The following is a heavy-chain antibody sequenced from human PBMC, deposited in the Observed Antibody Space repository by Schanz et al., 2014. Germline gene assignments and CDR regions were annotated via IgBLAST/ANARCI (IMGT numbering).Heavy chain of an antibody. J-gene: IGHJ4*02. CDR3: ARGRGFYDY. CDR1: GYTFTGHH. Sequence: QVQLVQSGAEVKKPGASVKVSCKASGYTFTGHHMHWVRQAPGQGLEWMGWITKSGDRNYAQKFQGRVTMTTDTSTSTVYMELRSLTSEDTAVHYCARGRGFYDYWGQGTLVTVSS. D-gene: IGHD3-10*01. V-gene: IGHV1-2*02. CDR2: ITKSGDR.